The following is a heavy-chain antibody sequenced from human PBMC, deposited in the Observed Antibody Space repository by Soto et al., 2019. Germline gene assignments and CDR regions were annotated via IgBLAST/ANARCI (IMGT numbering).Heavy chain of an antibody. Sequence: SGTLSLTCAVYGWSFSGYYWSWVRQRPGKGLEWIGEINHSGSTNYNPSLKSRVTISVDTSKNQFSLKLSSVTAADTAVYYCARAPIQLWPKYAFDIWGQGTMVTVSS. V-gene: IGHV4-34*01. J-gene: IGHJ3*02. CDR2: INHSGST. D-gene: IGHD5-18*01. CDR1: GWSFSGYY. CDR3: ARAPIQLWPKYAFDI.